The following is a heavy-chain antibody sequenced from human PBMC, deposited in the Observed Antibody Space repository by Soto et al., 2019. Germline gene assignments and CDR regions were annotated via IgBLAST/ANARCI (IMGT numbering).Heavy chain of an antibody. V-gene: IGHV5-10-1*01. CDR1: GYSFTSHW. J-gene: IGHJ6*02. Sequence: PGESLKISCQGSGYSFTSHWITWVRQTPGKGLEWVGRIDPSDSYTNYSPSFQGRVTISADRSISTAFLQWSSLEASDTAIYYCARRLSGPKEEYNAHYFYGLDVWGQGTTVTVSS. CDR2: IDPSDSYT. CDR3: ARRLSGPKEEYNAHYFYGLDV. D-gene: IGHD1-1*01.